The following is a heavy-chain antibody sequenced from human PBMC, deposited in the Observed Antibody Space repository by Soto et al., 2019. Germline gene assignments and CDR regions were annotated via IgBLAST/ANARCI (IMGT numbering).Heavy chain of an antibody. CDR2: ISGSGGST. CDR1: GFTFNTYV. J-gene: IGHJ4*02. D-gene: IGHD3-16*01. CDR3: AKLNFYTKGGIES. Sequence: EVQLLESGGGLAQPGGSLRLSCAASGFTFNTYVMSWVRQAPGKGLEWVSAISGSGGSTFFADSVKGRCTISRVESKSTLYLQMNSQRAEDTAVYYCAKLNFYTKGGIESWGQGTPVTVSS. V-gene: IGHV3-23*01.